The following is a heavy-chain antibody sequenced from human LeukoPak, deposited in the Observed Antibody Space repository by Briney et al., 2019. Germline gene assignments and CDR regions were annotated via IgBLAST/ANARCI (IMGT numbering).Heavy chain of an antibody. D-gene: IGHD6-13*01. Sequence: SSETLSLTCTVSGGSISNYYWSWIRQPPGKGLEWIGCIYYSGTTNYNPSLKSRVTISVDTSKNQFSLKLNSVTAADTAVYYCARGVYIAAAQYGYWGQGTLVTVSS. J-gene: IGHJ4*02. CDR1: GGSISNYY. CDR3: ARGVYIAAAQYGY. CDR2: IYYSGTT. V-gene: IGHV4-59*01.